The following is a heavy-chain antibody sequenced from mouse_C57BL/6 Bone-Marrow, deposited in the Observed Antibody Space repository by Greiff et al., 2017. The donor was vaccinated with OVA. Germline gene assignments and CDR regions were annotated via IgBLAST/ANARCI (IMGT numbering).Heavy chain of an antibody. Sequence: EVQLVESEGGLVQPGSSMKLSCTASGFTFSDYYMAWVRQVPEKGLEWVANINYDGSSTYYLDSLKSRFIISRDNAKNIIYLQMSSLKAEDTATYYCARDGYYFDYWGQGTTLTVSS. CDR1: GFTFSDYY. V-gene: IGHV5-16*01. D-gene: IGHD2-2*01. J-gene: IGHJ2*01. CDR2: INYDGSST. CDR3: ARDGYYFDY.